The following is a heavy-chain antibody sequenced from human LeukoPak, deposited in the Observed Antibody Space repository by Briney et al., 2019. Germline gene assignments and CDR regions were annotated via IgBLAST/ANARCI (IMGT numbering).Heavy chain of an antibody. Sequence: GASVKVSCKASGYTFTSYYMHWVRQAPGQGLEWMGIINPSGGSTSYAQKFQGRVTMTRDTSTGTVYMELSSLRSEDTAVYYCARTFEMAHDAFDIWGQGTMVTVSS. CDR2: INPSGGST. CDR3: ARTFEMAHDAFDI. V-gene: IGHV1-46*01. J-gene: IGHJ3*02. CDR1: GYTFTSYY. D-gene: IGHD5-24*01.